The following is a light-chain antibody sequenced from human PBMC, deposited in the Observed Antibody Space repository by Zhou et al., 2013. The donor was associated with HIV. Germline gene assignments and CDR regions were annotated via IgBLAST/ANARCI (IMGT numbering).Light chain of an antibody. V-gene: IGKV1-39*01. CDR2: AAS. CDR1: QDISNY. Sequence: DIQMTQSPSSLSASVGDRVTITCQASQDISNYLNWYQQKPGKAPKLLIYAASSLQSGVPSRFSGSGSGTEFTLTISSLQPEDFATYYCQLQSIFGQGTKLEIK. J-gene: IGKJ2*02. CDR3: QLQSI.